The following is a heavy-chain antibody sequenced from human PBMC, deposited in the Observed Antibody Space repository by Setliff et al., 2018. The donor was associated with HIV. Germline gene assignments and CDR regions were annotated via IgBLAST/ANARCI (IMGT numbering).Heavy chain of an antibody. CDR2: TYSSGST. V-gene: IGHV4-30-4*01. CDR3: ARDNGSGSHFDYTTSYFDC. J-gene: IGHJ4*02. Sequence: SETLSLTCTVSGGSISSGDYYWSWIRQPPGKGLEWIGYTYSSGSTYYNPSLKSRVTISVVTSMNHFSLNLNSVTAADTAVYYCARDNGSGSHFDYTTSYFDCWGQGTLVTVSS. D-gene: IGHD3-10*01. CDR1: GGSISSGDYY.